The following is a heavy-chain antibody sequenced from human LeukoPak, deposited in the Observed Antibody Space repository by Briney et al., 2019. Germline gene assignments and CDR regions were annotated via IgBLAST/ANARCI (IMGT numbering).Heavy chain of an antibody. Sequence: GGSLRLSCAASGFTFSSYSMNWVRQAPGKGLEWVSYISSSSSTIYYADSVKGRFTISRDDAKNSLYLEINSLRVEDTAVYYCVRGWFLSVWSYHWDVWGQGTTVTVSS. CDR3: VRGWFLSVWSYHWDV. D-gene: IGHD3-10*01. CDR2: ISSSSSTI. V-gene: IGHV3-48*04. CDR1: GFTFSSYS. J-gene: IGHJ6*02.